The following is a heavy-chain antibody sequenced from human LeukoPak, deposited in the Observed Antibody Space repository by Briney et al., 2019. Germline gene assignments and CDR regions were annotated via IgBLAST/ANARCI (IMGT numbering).Heavy chain of an antibody. Sequence: ASVKVSCKASGGTFSSYAISWVRQAPGQRLEWMGWINAGNGNTKYSQKFQGRVTITRDTSASTAYMELSSLRSEDTAVYYCARVGETSKLRYFDWLPTRNYGMDVWGQGTTVTVSS. CDR3: ARVGETSKLRYFDWLPTRNYGMDV. CDR2: INAGNGNT. CDR1: GGTFSSYA. D-gene: IGHD3-9*01. V-gene: IGHV1-3*01. J-gene: IGHJ6*02.